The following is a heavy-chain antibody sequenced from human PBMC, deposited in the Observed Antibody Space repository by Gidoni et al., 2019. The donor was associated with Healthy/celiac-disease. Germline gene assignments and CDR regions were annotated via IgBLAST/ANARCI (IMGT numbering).Heavy chain of an antibody. Sequence: EVQLLESGGGLVQPGGSLRLSCAASGFTFSSYAMSLVRQAPGKGLEWVSAISGSGGSTYYADSVKGRFTISRDNSKNTLYLQMNSLRAEDTAVYYCAKGIRFLEWLPYFDYWGQGTLVTVSS. CDR2: ISGSGGST. CDR1: GFTFSSYA. J-gene: IGHJ4*02. V-gene: IGHV3-23*01. CDR3: AKGIRFLEWLPYFDY. D-gene: IGHD3-3*01.